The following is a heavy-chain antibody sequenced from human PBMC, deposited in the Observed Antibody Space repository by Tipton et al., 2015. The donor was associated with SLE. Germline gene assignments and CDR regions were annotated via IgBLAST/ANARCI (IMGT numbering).Heavy chain of an antibody. J-gene: IGHJ3*02. CDR1: GFTVSSNY. CDR3: ARDRMGILGAFDI. D-gene: IGHD7-27*01. V-gene: IGHV3-53*01. CDR2: IYSGGST. Sequence: PRLSCAASGFTVSSNYMSWVRQAPGKGLEWVSVIYSGGSTYYADSVKGRFTISRDNSKNTLYLQMNSLRAEDTAVYYCARDRMGILGAFDIWGQGTMVTVSS.